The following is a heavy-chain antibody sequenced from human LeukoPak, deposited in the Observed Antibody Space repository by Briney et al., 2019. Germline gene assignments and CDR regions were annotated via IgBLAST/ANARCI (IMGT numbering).Heavy chain of an antibody. CDR2: IYTSGST. CDR1: GGSISSGSYY. Sequence: PSQTLSLTCTVSGGSISSGSYYWSWIRQPAGKGLEWIGRIYTSGSTNYNPSLKSRVTISVDTSKNQFSLKLSSVTAADTAVYYCARETEGYCSSTSCYRGAFDIWGQGTMVTVSS. CDR3: ARETEGYCSSTSCYRGAFDI. V-gene: IGHV4-61*02. J-gene: IGHJ3*02. D-gene: IGHD2-2*02.